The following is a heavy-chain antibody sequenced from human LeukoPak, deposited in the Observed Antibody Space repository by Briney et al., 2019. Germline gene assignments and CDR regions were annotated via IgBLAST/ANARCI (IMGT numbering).Heavy chain of an antibody. V-gene: IGHV3-48*03. J-gene: IGHJ3*02. CDR3: ARDVTPGSQDAFDI. CDR2: ITSSGSTI. CDR1: GFTFSSYE. D-gene: IGHD1-14*01. Sequence: AGGSLRLSCAASGFTFSSYEMNWVRQAPGKGLEWISYITSSGSTIYYSESVKGRFTISRDNGKNSLYLQMNSLRAEGTAVYYCARDVTPGSQDAFDIWGQGTMVTVSS.